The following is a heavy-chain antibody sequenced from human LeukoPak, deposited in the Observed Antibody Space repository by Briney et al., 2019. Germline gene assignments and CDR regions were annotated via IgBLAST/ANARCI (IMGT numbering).Heavy chain of an antibody. Sequence: SETLSLTCTVSGGSISSYYWSWIRQPAGKGLEWIGRIYTSGSTNYNPPLKSRVTMSVDTSKNQFSLKLSSVTAADTAVYYCARESTTVIGARGMDVWGQGTTVTVSS. CDR1: GGSISSYY. J-gene: IGHJ6*02. D-gene: IGHD4-17*01. CDR2: IYTSGST. CDR3: ARESTTVIGARGMDV. V-gene: IGHV4-4*07.